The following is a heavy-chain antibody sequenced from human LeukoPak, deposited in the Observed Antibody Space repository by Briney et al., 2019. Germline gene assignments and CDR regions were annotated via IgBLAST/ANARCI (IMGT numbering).Heavy chain of an antibody. V-gene: IGHV3-21*01. J-gene: IGHJ4*02. D-gene: IGHD3-22*01. Sequence: GGSLRLSCAASGFTFSSYSMNWVRQAPGKGLEWVSSISSSSSYIYYADSVKGRFTISRDNAKNSLYLQMNSLRAEDTAVYYCAREPGYYYDSSGYWTVLDYWGQGTLVTVSS. CDR2: ISSSSSYI. CDR3: AREPGYYYDSSGYWTVLDY. CDR1: GFTFSSYS.